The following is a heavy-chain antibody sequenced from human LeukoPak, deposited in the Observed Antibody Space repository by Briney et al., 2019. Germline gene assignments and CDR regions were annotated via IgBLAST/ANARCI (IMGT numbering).Heavy chain of an antibody. J-gene: IGHJ3*02. D-gene: IGHD6-19*01. Sequence: GGSLRLSCAASGFTFSSYWMSWVRQAPGQGLAWVSAIGDSSSHTYYADSVKGRFTISRDNSKNTLYLQMNSLRAEDMAVYYCASLAASDAFDIWGQGTMVTVSS. V-gene: IGHV3-23*01. CDR3: ASLAASDAFDI. CDR1: GFTFSSYW. CDR2: IGDSSSHT.